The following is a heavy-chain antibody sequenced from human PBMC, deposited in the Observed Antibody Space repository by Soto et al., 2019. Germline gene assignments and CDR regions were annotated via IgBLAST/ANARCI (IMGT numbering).Heavy chain of an antibody. CDR2: IYYSGST. Sequence: SKTLSLTCNVSGGSVSSSSYYWGWVRQPAGKGLEWIGYIYYSGSTNYNPSLKSRVTISVDTSKNQFSLKLSSVTAADTAVYYCARFYGEDFDYWGQGTLVTVSS. J-gene: IGHJ4*02. CDR3: ARFYGEDFDY. D-gene: IGHD4-17*01. CDR1: GGSVSSSSYY. V-gene: IGHV4-61*05.